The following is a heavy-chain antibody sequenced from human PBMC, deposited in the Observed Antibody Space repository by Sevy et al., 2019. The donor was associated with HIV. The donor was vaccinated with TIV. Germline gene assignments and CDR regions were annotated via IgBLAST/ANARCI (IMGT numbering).Heavy chain of an antibody. J-gene: IGHJ3*01. CDR2: LNQDGSEK. V-gene: IGHV3-7*01. CDR3: AIEAWRSLVN. D-gene: IGHD6-6*01. CDR1: GFTFSAYW. Sequence: GESLKISCAASGFTFSAYWMAWVRQAPGKGLEWVANLNQDGSEKYPVDSVKGRFTISRDNTKNSLYLQMNSVRVEDTGIYYCAIEAWRSLVNWGRGTMVTVSS.